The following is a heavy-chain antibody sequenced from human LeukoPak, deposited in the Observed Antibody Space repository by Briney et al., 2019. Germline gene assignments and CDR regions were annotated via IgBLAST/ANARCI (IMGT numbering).Heavy chain of an antibody. V-gene: IGHV1-69*13. CDR3: ARDQYQLLTGAFDY. J-gene: IGHJ4*02. CDR2: IIPIFGTA. Sequence: ASVKVSCKASGGTFSSYAISWVRQAPGQGLEWMGGIIPIFGTANYAQKFHGRVTITADESTSTAYMELSSLRSEDTAVYYCARDQYQLLTGAFDYWGQGTLVTVSS. D-gene: IGHD2-2*01. CDR1: GGTFSSYA.